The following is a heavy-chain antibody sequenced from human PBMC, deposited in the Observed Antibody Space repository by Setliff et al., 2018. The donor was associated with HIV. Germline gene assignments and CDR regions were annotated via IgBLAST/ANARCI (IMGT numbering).Heavy chain of an antibody. J-gene: IGHJ4*02. CDR3: ASSVGFRDF. CDR1: GGPVSGHF. CDR2: ITPSGRT. D-gene: IGHD3-10*01. V-gene: IGHV4-34*01. Sequence: PSETLSLTCSVSGGPVSGHFWTWIRQAPGKGLEWIAEITPSGRTNYSPSLKSRLSLSIESSKNQLFLKVMSVTAADSAVYYCASSVGFRDFWGQGTLVTVSS.